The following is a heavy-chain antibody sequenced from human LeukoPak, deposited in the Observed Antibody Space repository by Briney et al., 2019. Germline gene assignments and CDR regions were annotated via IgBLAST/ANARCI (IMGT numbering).Heavy chain of an antibody. CDR3: ARGGGGSGGSWLYGANYYYYYMDV. V-gene: IGHV1-8*03. CDR2: MNPNSGNT. D-gene: IGHD2-15*01. Sequence: ASVNVSCKTSGYTFTSYDINWVRQATGQGVDWMGWMNPNSGNTGYAQKFQGRVTITRNTSISTAYMELSSLRSEDTAVYYCARGGGGSGGSWLYGANYYYYYMDVWGKGTTVTVSS. CDR1: GYTFTSYD. J-gene: IGHJ6*03.